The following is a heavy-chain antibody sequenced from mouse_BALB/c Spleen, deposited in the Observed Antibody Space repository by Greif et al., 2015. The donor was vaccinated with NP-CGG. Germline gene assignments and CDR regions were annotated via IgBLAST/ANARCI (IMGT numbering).Heavy chain of an antibody. CDR1: GFNIKDTY. CDR3: ARKLGRGLYFDY. Sequence: VQLKESGAELVKPGASVKLSCTASGFNIKDTYMHWVKQRPEQGLEWIGRIDPANGNTKYDPKFQGKATITADTSSNTAYLQLSSLTSEDTAVYYCARKLGRGLYFDYWGQGTTLTASS. J-gene: IGHJ2*01. CDR2: IDPANGNT. V-gene: IGHV14-3*02. D-gene: IGHD4-1*01.